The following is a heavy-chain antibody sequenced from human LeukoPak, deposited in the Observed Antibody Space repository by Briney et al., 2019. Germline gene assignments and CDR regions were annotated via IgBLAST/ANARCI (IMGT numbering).Heavy chain of an antibody. D-gene: IGHD2-2*01. V-gene: IGHV3-48*01. CDR3: ASRGYCSSTSCYSDRYYYYYYYMDV. Sequence: GGSLRLSCAASGFTFSSYSMNWVRQAPGKGLEWVSYISSSSSTIYYADSVKGRFTISRDNAKNSLYLQMNSLRAEDTAVYYCASRGYCSSTSCYSDRYYYYYYYMDVWGKGTTVTVSS. J-gene: IGHJ6*03. CDR1: GFTFSSYS. CDR2: ISSSSSTI.